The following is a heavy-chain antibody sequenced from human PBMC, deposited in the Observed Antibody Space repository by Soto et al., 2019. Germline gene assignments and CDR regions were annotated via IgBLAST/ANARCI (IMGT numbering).Heavy chain of an antibody. D-gene: IGHD6-19*01. Sequence: QVQLQESGPGLVKPSETLSLTCTVSGGSISSYYWSWIRQPPGKGLEWIGYIYYSGSTNYNPSLTRRGPISVDTSKNQSSLKRRSVTAADTAVYYCARGPRLAVAGTLLGYWGQGTLVTVSS. V-gene: IGHV4-59*01. CDR2: IYYSGST. J-gene: IGHJ4*02. CDR1: GGSISSYY. CDR3: ARGPRLAVAGTLLGY.